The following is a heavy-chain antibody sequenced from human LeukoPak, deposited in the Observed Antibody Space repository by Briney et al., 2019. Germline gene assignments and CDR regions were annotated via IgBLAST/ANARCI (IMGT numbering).Heavy chain of an antibody. Sequence: SGPTLVKPTQTLTLTCTFSGFSLSTSGVGVGWIRQPPGKALEWLALIYWDDDKRYSPSLKSRLTITKDTSKNQVVLTMTNMDPVDTATYYCAHSRGREDYDFWSGYYPPGHYYYMDVWGKGTTVTVSS. CDR2: IYWDDDK. D-gene: IGHD3-3*01. CDR1: GFSLSTSGVG. CDR3: AHSRGREDYDFWSGYYPPGHYYYMDV. V-gene: IGHV2-5*02. J-gene: IGHJ6*03.